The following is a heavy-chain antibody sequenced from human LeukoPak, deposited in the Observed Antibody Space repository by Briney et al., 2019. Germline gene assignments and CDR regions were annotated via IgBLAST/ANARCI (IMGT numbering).Heavy chain of an antibody. CDR2: IYYSGST. J-gene: IGHJ5*02. CDR3: ARHARSLDRTDP. CDR1: GGSISSSSYC. V-gene: IGHV4-39*01. D-gene: IGHD6-6*01. Sequence: SVTLSLTCTVSGGSISSSSYCWGWICQPPGKCLEWIGAIYYSGSTYYNPSLKSRVSISVDTSKNQFSLKLSSVTAADTAVYYCARHARSLDRTDPWGQGTLVTVSS.